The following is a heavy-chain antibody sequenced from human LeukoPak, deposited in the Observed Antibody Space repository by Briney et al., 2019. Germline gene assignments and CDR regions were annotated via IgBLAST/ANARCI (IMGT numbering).Heavy chain of an antibody. J-gene: IGHJ4*02. CDR2: ISSSSSYI. Sequence: GGSPRLSCAASGFTFSSYSMNWVRQAPGKGLEWVSSISSSSSYIYYADSVKGRFTISRDNAKNSLYLQMNSLRAEDTAVYYCARDLLVVPAAMIGYWGQGALATVSS. D-gene: IGHD2-2*01. V-gene: IGHV3-21*01. CDR1: GFTFSSYS. CDR3: ARDLLVVPAAMIGY.